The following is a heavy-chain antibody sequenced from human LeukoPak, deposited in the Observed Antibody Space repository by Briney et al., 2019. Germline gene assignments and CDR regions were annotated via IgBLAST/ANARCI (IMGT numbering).Heavy chain of an antibody. Sequence: SETLSLTCTVSGGSISSSSYYWGWIRQPPGRGLEWIGSIYYSGSTYYNPSLKSRVTIPVDTSKNQFSLKLSSVTAADTAVYYCARLPRRYDFWSGYYRDYWGQGTLVTVSS. J-gene: IGHJ4*02. D-gene: IGHD3-3*01. CDR2: IYYSGST. V-gene: IGHV4-39*01. CDR3: ARLPRRYDFWSGYYRDY. CDR1: GGSISSSSYY.